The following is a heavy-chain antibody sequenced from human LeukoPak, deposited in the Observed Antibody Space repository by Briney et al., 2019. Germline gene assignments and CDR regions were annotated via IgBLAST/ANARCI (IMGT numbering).Heavy chain of an antibody. CDR3: ARLLTGWFDP. V-gene: IGHV4-39*07. CDR2: IYYSGST. CDR1: GGSISSNSDY. D-gene: IGHD7-27*01. Sequence: PSETLSLTCTVSGGSISSNSDYWGWIRQPPGKGLEWIGTIYYSGSTYYSPSFKSRVIISVDTSKNQFSLKLSSVTAADTAVYYCARLLTGWFDPWGQGTLVTVSS. J-gene: IGHJ5*02.